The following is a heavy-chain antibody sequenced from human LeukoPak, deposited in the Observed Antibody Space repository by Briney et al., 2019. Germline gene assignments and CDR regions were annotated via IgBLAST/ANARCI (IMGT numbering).Heavy chain of an antibody. D-gene: IGHD3-10*02. V-gene: IGHV3-66*01. CDR1: GFTVSSNY. CDR3: ARGRGNYYVSFDY. CDR2: IYSGGST. J-gene: IGHJ4*02. Sequence: GGSLRLSCAASGFTVSSNYMSWVRQAPGKGLEWVSVIYSGGSTYYADSVKGRFTISRDNSKNTLYLQMNSLRAEDTAVYYCARGRGNYYVSFDYWGQGTLVTVSS.